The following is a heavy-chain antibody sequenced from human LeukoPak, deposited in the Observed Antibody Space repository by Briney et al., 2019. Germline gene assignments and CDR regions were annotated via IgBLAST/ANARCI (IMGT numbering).Heavy chain of an antibody. V-gene: IGHV4-59*12. J-gene: IGHJ4*02. CDR2: IYYSGST. D-gene: IGHD3-10*01. CDR3: AREGLYYGSGSYSPFDY. CDR1: GGSISSYY. Sequence: PSETLSLTCTVSGGSISSYYWSWIRQPPGKGLEWIGYIYYSGSTNYNPSLKSRVTISVDTSKNQFSLKLSSVTAADTAVYYCAREGLYYGSGSYSPFDYWGQGTLVTVSS.